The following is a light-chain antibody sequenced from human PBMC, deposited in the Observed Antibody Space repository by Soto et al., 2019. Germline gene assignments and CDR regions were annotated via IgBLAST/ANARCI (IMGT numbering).Light chain of an antibody. CDR1: QSVSSSY. CDR2: GAS. Sequence: EIVLTQSPGTLSLSPGERATLSCRASQSVSSSYLAWYQQKPGQAPRLLIYGASSRVTGIPDRFSGSGSGTDFTLTISRLEPEDFAVYYCQQYGSSPIFTFGLGPKWIS. CDR3: QQYGSSPIFT. J-gene: IGKJ3*01. V-gene: IGKV3-20*01.